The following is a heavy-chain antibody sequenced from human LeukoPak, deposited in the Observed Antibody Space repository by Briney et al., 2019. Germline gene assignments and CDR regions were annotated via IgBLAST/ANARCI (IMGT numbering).Heavy chain of an antibody. CDR2: INPNSGGT. D-gene: IGHD3-9*01. CDR3: ASVLRYFDSPNPLDY. Sequence: ASVKVSCKASGYTFTSYYMHWVRQAPGQGLEWMGWINPNSGGTNYAQKFQGRVTMTRDTSISTAYMELSRLRSDDTAVYYCASVLRYFDSPNPLDYWGQGTLVTVSS. CDR1: GYTFTSYY. J-gene: IGHJ4*02. V-gene: IGHV1-2*02.